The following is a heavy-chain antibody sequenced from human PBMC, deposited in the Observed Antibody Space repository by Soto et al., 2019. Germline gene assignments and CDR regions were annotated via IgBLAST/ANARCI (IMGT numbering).Heavy chain of an antibody. CDR2: ISPYNGRT. CDR3: GRCRTDSYAMDV. Sequence: QVHLVQSGSDVEKPGASVKVSCKASGYSFTSYGIGWVRQVPGQGPEWMGWISPYNGRTNYAQSVKGRVVMTTDIYTNTVYLELRSLRSDDSAIYYCGRCRTDSYAMDVGGQGTTVTVSS. V-gene: IGHV1-18*01. J-gene: IGHJ6*02. CDR1: GYSFTSYG. D-gene: IGHD5-18*01.